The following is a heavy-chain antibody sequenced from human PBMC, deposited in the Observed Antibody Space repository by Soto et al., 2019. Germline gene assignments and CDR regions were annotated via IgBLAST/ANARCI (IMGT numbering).Heavy chain of an antibody. CDR1: GYTFTSYA. Sequence: GASVKVSCKASGYTFTSYAMHWVRQAPGQRLEWMGWINAGNGNTKYSQKFQGRVTITRDTSASTAYMELSSLRSEDTAVYYCARGPDGCSGGSCYVFDYWGQGTLVTVSS. D-gene: IGHD2-15*01. J-gene: IGHJ4*02. CDR3: ARGPDGCSGGSCYVFDY. V-gene: IGHV1-3*01. CDR2: INAGNGNT.